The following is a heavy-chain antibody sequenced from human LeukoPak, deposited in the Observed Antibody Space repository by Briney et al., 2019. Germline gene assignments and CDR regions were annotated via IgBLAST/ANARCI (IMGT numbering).Heavy chain of an antibody. CDR2: ISGDGGST. J-gene: IGHJ4*02. Sequence: PGGSLRLSCAASGSTFEDYAMHWVRQAPGKGLEWVSLISGDGGSTYYADSVKGRFTISRDNSKNSLYLQMNSLRTEDTALYYCAMGTGMVKWDYWGQGTLVTVSS. V-gene: IGHV3-43*02. CDR1: GSTFEDYA. D-gene: IGHD5-18*01. CDR3: AMGTGMVKWDY.